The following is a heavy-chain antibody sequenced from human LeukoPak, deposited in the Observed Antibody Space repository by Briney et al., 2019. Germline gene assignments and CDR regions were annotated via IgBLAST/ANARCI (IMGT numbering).Heavy chain of an antibody. CDR2: FYSPGST. CDR1: GFTVTTKS. J-gene: IGHJ1*01. V-gene: IGHV3-53*01. D-gene: IGHD2-2*01. Sequence: GGSLTLSCAASGFTVTTKSMAWVRQAAGRGLEWVSVFYSPGSTYYADSVHGRFTISRDTSLNTLFLQMNSLRVEDTAVYYCASARESCIGSSCYEYFHHWGQGTPLTVSS. CDR3: ASARESCIGSSCYEYFHH.